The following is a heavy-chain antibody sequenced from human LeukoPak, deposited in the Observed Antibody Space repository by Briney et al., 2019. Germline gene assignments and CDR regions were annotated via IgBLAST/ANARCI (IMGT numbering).Heavy chain of an antibody. CDR2: INEDGSEK. CDR3: LSGSGH. V-gene: IGHV3-7*01. CDR1: GFIFRNYW. D-gene: IGHD3-10*01. Sequence: GGSLRLSCAAAGFIFRNYWMGWVRQAPGKGLEWVANINEDGSEKYYVDSVKGRFIISRDNAKNSLYLQMNILRAEDTAVFYCLSGSGHCGQGSLLTVSS. J-gene: IGHJ1*01.